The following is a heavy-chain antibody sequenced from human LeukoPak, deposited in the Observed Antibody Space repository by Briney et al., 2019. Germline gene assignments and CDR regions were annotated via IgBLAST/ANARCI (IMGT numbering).Heavy chain of an antibody. V-gene: IGHV3-48*01. D-gene: IGHD5-24*01. J-gene: IGHJ4*02. CDR1: GFRFSDYS. CDR2: IGISSSNT. Sequence: GGSLRLSCAASGFRFSDYSMNWVRQAPGKGLEWISYIGISSSNTKYADSVKGRFTISGDKARNSLYLQMNSLRVEDTAVYYCARDYKYAFDNWGQGTLVTVSS. CDR3: ARDYKYAFDN.